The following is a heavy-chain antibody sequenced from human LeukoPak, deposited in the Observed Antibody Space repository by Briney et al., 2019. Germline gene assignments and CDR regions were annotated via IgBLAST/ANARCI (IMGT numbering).Heavy chain of an antibody. D-gene: IGHD2/OR15-2a*01. V-gene: IGHV1-18*04. J-gene: IGHJ4*02. CDR3: AGGLSVDLDY. Sequence: GASVKVSRKASGYTFTSYGISWVRQAPGQGLEWMGWISAYNGNTNCAQKFQGRVTMTTDTSTSTAYMELRSLRSDDTAVYYCAGGLSVDLDYWGQGTLVTVSS. CDR1: GYTFTSYG. CDR2: ISAYNGNT.